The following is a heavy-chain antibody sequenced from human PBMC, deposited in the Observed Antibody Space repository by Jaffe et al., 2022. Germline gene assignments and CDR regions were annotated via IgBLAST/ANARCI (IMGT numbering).Heavy chain of an antibody. V-gene: IGHV3-30*18. CDR1: GFTFSSYG. CDR2: ISYDGSNK. CDR3: AKVSWGRAVNGAFDI. D-gene: IGHD3-16*01. Sequence: QVQLVESGGGVVQPGRSLRLSCAASGFTFSSYGMHWVRQAPGKGLEWVAVISYDGSNKYYADSVKGRFTISRDNSKNTLYLQMNSLRAEDTAVYYCAKVSWGRAVNGAFDIWGQGTMVTVSS. J-gene: IGHJ3*02.